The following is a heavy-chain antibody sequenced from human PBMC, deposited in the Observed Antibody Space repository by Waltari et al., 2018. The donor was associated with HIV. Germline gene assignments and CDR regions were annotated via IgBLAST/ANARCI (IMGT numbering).Heavy chain of an antibody. V-gene: IGHV3-33*02. Sequence: QVHLVESGGAVVQSGKSLRLSCAASGVHFSNYAMHWVRQGPGKGLEWLSVIWADGSHESYADFAKGRFTISRDDSDNTLFLYLSGLRADDTAVYYCARDQHSATNYYGLDVWGQGTTVTVS. CDR1: GVHFSNYA. J-gene: IGHJ6*02. CDR2: IWADGSHE. CDR3: ARDQHSATNYYGLDV. D-gene: IGHD3-10*01.